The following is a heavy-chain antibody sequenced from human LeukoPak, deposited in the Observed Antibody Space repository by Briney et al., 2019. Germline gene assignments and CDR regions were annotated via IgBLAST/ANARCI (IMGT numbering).Heavy chain of an antibody. Sequence: SETLSLTCTVSGVSISSGSYYWSWIRQPAGKGLEWIGRIYATGSTNYNPSLKSRVTMSVATSKNQFSLKLSSVPAADTAVYQCARGNPSSSAWSFDYRGQGTLVTVSS. CDR2: IYATGST. D-gene: IGHD6-19*01. CDR1: GVSISSGSYY. CDR3: ARGNPSSSAWSFDY. J-gene: IGHJ4*02. V-gene: IGHV4-61*02.